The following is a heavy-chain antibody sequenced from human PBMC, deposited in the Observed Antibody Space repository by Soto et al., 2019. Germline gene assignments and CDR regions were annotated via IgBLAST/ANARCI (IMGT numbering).Heavy chain of an antibody. CDR1: GGSFSGYY. CDR2: INHSGST. V-gene: IGHV4-34*01. D-gene: IGHD2-2*01. Sequence: SPTLSLTCAVYGGSFSGYYWSWIRQPPGKGLEWIGEINHSGSTNYNPSLKSRVTISVDTSKNQFSLKLSSVTAADTAVYYCARDPRGGYCSSTSCQRYFDYWGQGTLVTVSS. CDR3: ARDPRGGYCSSTSCQRYFDY. J-gene: IGHJ4*02.